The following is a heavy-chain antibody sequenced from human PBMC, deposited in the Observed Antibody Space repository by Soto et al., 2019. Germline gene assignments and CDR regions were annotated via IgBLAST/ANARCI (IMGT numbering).Heavy chain of an antibody. CDR2: MNPNSGNT. D-gene: IGHD4-17*01. Sequence: QVQLVQSGAEVKKPGASVKVSCKASGYTFTSYDINWVRQAPGQGLEWMGWMNPNSGNTGYAQKFQGRGTMTRNTSISTAYIELRSLRSEDTAVYYCAITTPRHYYGGYFDSWGPGTLVTVSS. CDR1: GYTFTSYD. V-gene: IGHV1-8*01. J-gene: IGHJ4*02. CDR3: AITTPRHYYGGYFDS.